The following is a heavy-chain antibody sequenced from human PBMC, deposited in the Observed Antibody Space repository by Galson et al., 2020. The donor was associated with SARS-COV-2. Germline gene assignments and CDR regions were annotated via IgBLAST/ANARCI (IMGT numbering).Heavy chain of an antibody. CDR3: AKDMGMEGVEDWPVPVGAADY. Sequence: GESLKISCAASGFTFSTYGMHWVRQAPGKGLEWVAAISSRGSDKYYADSVRGRFTISRDKSKNTLSLQMNSLTAEDTALYYCAKDMGMEGVEDWPVPVGAADYWGQGTLVIVSS. CDR1: GFTFSTYG. D-gene: IGHD6-19*01. J-gene: IGHJ4*02. V-gene: IGHV3-30*18. CDR2: ISSRGSDK.